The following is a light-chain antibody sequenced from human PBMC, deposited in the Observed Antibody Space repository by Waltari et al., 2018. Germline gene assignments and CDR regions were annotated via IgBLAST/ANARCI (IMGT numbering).Light chain of an antibody. V-gene: IGLV1-36*01. J-gene: IGLJ3*02. CDR2: YDD. CDR3: AAWDDSLNGLV. CDR1: SSNIGTNA. Sequence: QSVLTQPPSVSEAPRQRVTISCSGSSSNIGTNAVNWYQQLPGKAPKLLIYYDDLRPSGVSDRFSGSKSGTSASLAISGLQSEDEADYYCAAWDDSLNGLVFGGGTKLTVL.